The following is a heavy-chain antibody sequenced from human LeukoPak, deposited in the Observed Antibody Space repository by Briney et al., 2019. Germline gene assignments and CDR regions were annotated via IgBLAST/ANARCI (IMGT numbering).Heavy chain of an antibody. CDR3: ARYKGYDFWSDLNWFDP. Sequence: ASVKVSCKASGYTFTGYYMHWVRQAPGQGLEWMGWINPNSGGTNYAQKFQGRVTMTRDTSISTAHMELSRLRSDDTAVYYCARYKGYDFWSDLNWFDPWGQGTLVTVSS. V-gene: IGHV1-2*02. CDR2: INPNSGGT. D-gene: IGHD3-3*01. J-gene: IGHJ5*02. CDR1: GYTFTGYY.